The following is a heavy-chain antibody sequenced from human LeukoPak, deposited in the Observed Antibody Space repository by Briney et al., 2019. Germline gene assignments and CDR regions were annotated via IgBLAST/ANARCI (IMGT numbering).Heavy chain of an antibody. J-gene: IGHJ2*01. V-gene: IGHV4-59*01. CDR2: IYYSGTT. D-gene: IGHD6-13*01. CDR1: GGSISSYY. Sequence: SETLSLTCIVSGGSISSYYWSWIRQPPGKGLEWIGYIYYSGTTNYNPSLKSRVTISVDTSKKKISLKLSSVTAADTAVYYCARVYYSSSYDYWYFDLWGRGTLVTVSS. CDR3: ARVYYSSSYDYWYFDL.